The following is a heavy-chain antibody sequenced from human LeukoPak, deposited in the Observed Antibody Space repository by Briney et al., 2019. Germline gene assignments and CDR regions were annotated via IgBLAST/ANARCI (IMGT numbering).Heavy chain of an antibody. J-gene: IGHJ4*02. CDR2: ISGSGGST. CDR3: AKDRNRVRRITIFGVVISHFDY. CDR1: GFTFSSYA. D-gene: IGHD3-3*01. V-gene: IGHV3-23*01. Sequence: PGGSLRLSCAASGFTFSSYAMSWVRQAPGKGLEWVSAISGSGGSTYYADSVKGRFTISRDNSKNTLYLQMNSLRAEDTAVYYCAKDRNRVRRITIFGVVISHFDYWGQGTLVTVSS.